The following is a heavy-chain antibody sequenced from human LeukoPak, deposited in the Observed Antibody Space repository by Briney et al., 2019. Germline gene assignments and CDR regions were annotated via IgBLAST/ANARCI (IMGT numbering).Heavy chain of an antibody. J-gene: IGHJ4*02. V-gene: IGHV7-4-1*02. CDR3: ARSYARSRGRDYGDYSY. Sequence: ASVKVSCKASGYTFTGYAMNWVRQAPGQGLEWMGWINTNTGNPTYAQGFTGRFVFSLDTSVSTAYLQISSLKAEDTAVYYCARSYARSRGRDYGDYSYWGQGTLVTVSS. D-gene: IGHD4-17*01. CDR1: GYTFTGYA. CDR2: INTNTGNP.